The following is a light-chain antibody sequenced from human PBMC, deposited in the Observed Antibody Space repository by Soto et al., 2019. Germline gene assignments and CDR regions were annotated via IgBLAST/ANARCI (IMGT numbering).Light chain of an antibody. J-gene: IGLJ2*01. Sequence: QSALTQPASVSGSPGQSITISCTGTSSDVGGYNYVSWYQQHPGKAPKLMIYDVSNRPSGVSNCFSGSKSGNTASLTISGLQAEDEADHYCSSYTSSSTLLFGGGTKLTAL. V-gene: IGLV2-14*01. CDR1: SSDVGGYNY. CDR3: SSYTSSSTLL. CDR2: DVS.